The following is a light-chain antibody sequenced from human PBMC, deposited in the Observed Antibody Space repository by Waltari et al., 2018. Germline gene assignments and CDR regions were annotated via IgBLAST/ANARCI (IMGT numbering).Light chain of an antibody. CDR2: DVS. V-gene: IGLV2-14*01. CDR3: SSYTSTDVV. CDR1: SSDAGGYNY. Sequence: QSALTQPASVSGSPGQSITISCTGTSSDAGGYNYASWYQQHPGKAPKLMIYDVSNRPSGVSNRFSGSKSGNTASLTISGLQAEDEADYYCSSYTSTDVVFGGGTKLTVL. J-gene: IGLJ2*01.